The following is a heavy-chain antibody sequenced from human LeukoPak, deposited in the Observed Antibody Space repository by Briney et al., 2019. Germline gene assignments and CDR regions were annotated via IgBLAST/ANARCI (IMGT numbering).Heavy chain of an antibody. CDR2: ISSSSSYL. D-gene: IGHD1-26*01. Sequence: GGSLRLSCAASGFTFSSYSMNWVRQAPGKGLEWVSSISSSSSYLYYADSVKGRFTISRDNAKNSLYLQMNSLRAEDTAVYYCARWNSGLDYWGQGTLVTVSS. V-gene: IGHV3-21*01. J-gene: IGHJ4*02. CDR1: GFTFSSYS. CDR3: ARWNSGLDY.